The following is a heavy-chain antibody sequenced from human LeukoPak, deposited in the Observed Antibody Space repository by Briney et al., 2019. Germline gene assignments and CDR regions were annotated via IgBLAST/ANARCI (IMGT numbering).Heavy chain of an antibody. Sequence: PGGSLRLSCAASGFTFSSYAMHWVRQAPGKGLEYVSAISSNGGSTYYANSVKGRFTISRDNSKNTLFLQMGSLRAEDMAVYYCARGGSIAARPIDYWGRGTLVTVFS. J-gene: IGHJ4*02. V-gene: IGHV3-64*01. D-gene: IGHD6-6*01. CDR2: ISSNGGST. CDR1: GFTFSSYA. CDR3: ARGGSIAARPIDY.